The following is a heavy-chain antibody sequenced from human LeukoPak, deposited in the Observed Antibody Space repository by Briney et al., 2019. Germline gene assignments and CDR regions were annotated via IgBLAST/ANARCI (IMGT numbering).Heavy chain of an antibody. CDR3: AKFYFDSSGYYDVFDI. Sequence: SETLSLTCTVSGGSISSYYWSWIRQPAGTALEWIGRIYTSGTITYNPSLKSRVTISVDTSKNQVYLKLSSVTAADTAVYFCAKFYFDSSGYYDVFDIWGQGTMVTVSS. CDR2: IYTSGTI. CDR1: GGSISSYY. V-gene: IGHV4-4*07. D-gene: IGHD3-22*01. J-gene: IGHJ3*02.